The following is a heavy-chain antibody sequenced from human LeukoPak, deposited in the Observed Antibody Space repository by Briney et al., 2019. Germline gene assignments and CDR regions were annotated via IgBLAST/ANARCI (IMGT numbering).Heavy chain of an antibody. CDR1: GFTFRNYV. D-gene: IGHD1-26*01. CDR3: TTDIEWEQSD. CDR2: IKSKTDGGTT. J-gene: IGHJ4*02. V-gene: IGHV3-15*07. Sequence: GGSLRLSCAASGFTFRNYVIHWVRQAPGKGLEWVGRIKSKTDGGTTDYAAPVKGRFTISRDDSKNTLYLQMNSLKTEDTAVYYCTTDIEWEQSDWGQGTLVTVSS.